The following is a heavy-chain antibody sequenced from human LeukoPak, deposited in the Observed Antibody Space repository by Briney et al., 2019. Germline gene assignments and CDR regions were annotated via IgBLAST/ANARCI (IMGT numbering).Heavy chain of an antibody. J-gene: IGHJ4*02. CDR3: ARDRSLGIIDY. CDR2: IYYSGST. Sequence: LETLSLTCIVSGDSISSYYWSWIRQPPGKGLEWIGYIYYSGSTNYNPSLKSRVTISIGASKNHFSLKLSSVTAADTAVYYCARDRSLGIIDYWGQGTLVTVSS. V-gene: IGHV4-59*01. D-gene: IGHD3-16*01. CDR1: GDSISSYY.